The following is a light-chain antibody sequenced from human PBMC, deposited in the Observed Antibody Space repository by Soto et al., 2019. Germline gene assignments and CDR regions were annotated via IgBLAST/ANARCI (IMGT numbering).Light chain of an antibody. CDR2: DAS. V-gene: IGKV3-11*01. CDR3: QQRSNWPVT. Sequence: EIVLTQSPATLSLSPGERATLSCRAGQSVSSYLAWYQQKPGQPPRLLIYDASSRATGIPARFSGSGSGTEFTLTISSLEPEDFAVYYCQQRSNWPVTFGQGTRVDIK. J-gene: IGKJ1*01. CDR1: QSVSSY.